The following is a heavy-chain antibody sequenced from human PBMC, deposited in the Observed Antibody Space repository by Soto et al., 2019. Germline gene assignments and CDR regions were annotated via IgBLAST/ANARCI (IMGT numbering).Heavy chain of an antibody. CDR1: GFTFSSYA. J-gene: IGHJ4*02. Sequence: GGSLRLSCAASGFTFSSYAMSWVRQAPGKGLEWVSAISGSGVSTYYADSVKGRFTISRDNSKNTLYLQMNSLRAEDTAVYYCANAQGRPAVFDYWGQGTLVTVSS. D-gene: IGHD2-2*01. V-gene: IGHV3-23*01. CDR2: ISGSGVST. CDR3: ANAQGRPAVFDY.